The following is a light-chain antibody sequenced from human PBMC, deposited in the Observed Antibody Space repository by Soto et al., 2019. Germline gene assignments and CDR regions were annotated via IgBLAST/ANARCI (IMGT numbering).Light chain of an antibody. Sequence: QSALTQPASVSGSPGQSITISCTGTSSDVGSYIYVSWYQHHPGKAPKLMIYDVSNRPSGVSNRFSGSKSGNTASLTISGLQAEDEAEYYCVSYTTFSSYVFGTGTQLTVL. J-gene: IGLJ1*01. CDR1: SSDVGSYIY. CDR2: DVS. V-gene: IGLV2-14*01. CDR3: VSYTTFSSYV.